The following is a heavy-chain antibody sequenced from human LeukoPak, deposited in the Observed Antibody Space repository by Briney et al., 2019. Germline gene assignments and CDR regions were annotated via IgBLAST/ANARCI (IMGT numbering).Heavy chain of an antibody. CDR2: IWYDGRNK. CDR1: GFTVSSSY. D-gene: IGHD6-13*01. Sequence: GGSLRLSCAASGFTVSSSYMSWVRQAPGKGLEWVAVIWYDGRNKHYADCVKGRFTISRDNGRNTFFLQMNSLRAEDTAVYYCARDPYSSSSGSGDYWGQGTRVTVSS. J-gene: IGHJ4*02. V-gene: IGHV3-33*08. CDR3: ARDPYSSSSGSGDY.